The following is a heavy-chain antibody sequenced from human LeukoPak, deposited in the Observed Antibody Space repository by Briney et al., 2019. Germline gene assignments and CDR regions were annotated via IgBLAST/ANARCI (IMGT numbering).Heavy chain of an antibody. CDR1: GGSISSSSYY. Sequence: SETLSLTCTVSGGSISSSSYYWGWIRQPPGKGLEWIGSIYYSGSTYYNPSLKSRVTISVDTSKNQFSLKLSSVTAADTAVYYCASVWWFGESYYFGYWGQGTLVTASS. D-gene: IGHD3-10*01. CDR3: ASVWWFGESYYFGY. J-gene: IGHJ4*02. V-gene: IGHV4-39*01. CDR2: IYYSGST.